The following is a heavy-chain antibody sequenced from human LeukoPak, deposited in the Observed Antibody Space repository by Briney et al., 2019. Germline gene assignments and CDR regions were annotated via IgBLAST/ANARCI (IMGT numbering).Heavy chain of an antibody. D-gene: IGHD3-10*01. V-gene: IGHV4-39*07. J-gene: IGHJ4*02. CDR2: IYYSGST. CDR1: GGSTSSSSYY. CDR3: ASNSFDYYGSGSYSVDY. Sequence: SETLSLTCTVSGGSTSSSSYYWGWIRQPPGKGLEWIGSIYYSGSTNYNPSLKSRVTISVDTSKNQFSLKLSSVTAADTAVYYCASNSFDYYGSGSYSVDYWGQGTLVTVSS.